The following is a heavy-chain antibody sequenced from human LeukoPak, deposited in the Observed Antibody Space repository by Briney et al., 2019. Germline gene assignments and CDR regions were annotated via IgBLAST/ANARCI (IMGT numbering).Heavy chain of an antibody. CDR3: ARERQDTSLQSGAFDI. J-gene: IGHJ3*02. CDR1: GFTFSTYL. CDR2: IAIVGRHT. V-gene: IGHV3-30*04. Sequence: GGSLSLSCPASGFTFSTYLMHWVRQAAGRGLEWVADIAIVGRHTFYVESVKGRFTIFRNNSKNTLYLQMNSLRAEDTGVYFCARERQDTSLQSGAFDIGGQGTMVTVSS.